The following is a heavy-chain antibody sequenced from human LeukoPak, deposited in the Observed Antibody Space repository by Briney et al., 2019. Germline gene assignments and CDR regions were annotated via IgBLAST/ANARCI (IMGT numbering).Heavy chain of an antibody. D-gene: IGHD6-6*01. CDR3: ATTARHCSDY. CDR1: GGSINTSDYY. Sequence: SQTLSLTCTVSGGSINTSDYYWSWIRQPPGKGLEWIGYIFYSGTTYYNPSLKSRLLISIDTSKNQFSLRLSSVTAADTAVYYCATTARHCSDYWGQGTLVTVSS. CDR2: IFYSGTT. J-gene: IGHJ4*02. V-gene: IGHV4-30-4*08.